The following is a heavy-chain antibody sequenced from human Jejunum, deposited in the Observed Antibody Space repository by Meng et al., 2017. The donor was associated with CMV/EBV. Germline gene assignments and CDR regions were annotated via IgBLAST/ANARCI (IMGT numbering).Heavy chain of an antibody. CDR3: ARDDIVASGTAPDH. Sequence: GDTVTDYLTNWGRQDPGQGLEWMGEINHNSGDTKYSQKFQGRVTLTRDTSTRTAYVELSGLRSDDTAVYYCARDDIVASGTAPDHWGQGTLVTVSS. CDR2: INHNSGDT. CDR1: GDTVTDYL. V-gene: IGHV1-2*02. J-gene: IGHJ4*02. D-gene: IGHD6-13*01.